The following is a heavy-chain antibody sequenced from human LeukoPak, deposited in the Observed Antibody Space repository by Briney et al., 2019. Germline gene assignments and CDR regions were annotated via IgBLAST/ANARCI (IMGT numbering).Heavy chain of an antibody. CDR1: GFTFSDHA. V-gene: IGHV3-30*02. D-gene: IGHD1-26*01. CDR3: ARDGQAGARYAQDY. J-gene: IGHJ4*02. Sequence: GGSLRLSCGASGFTFSDHAIHWVRQPPGKGLEWVAYIWYDGSNENYADSVKGRVTISRDNSKNTLFLQMHSLRGEDTAVYYCARDGQAGARYAQDYWGQGTLVTVSS. CDR2: IWYDGSNE.